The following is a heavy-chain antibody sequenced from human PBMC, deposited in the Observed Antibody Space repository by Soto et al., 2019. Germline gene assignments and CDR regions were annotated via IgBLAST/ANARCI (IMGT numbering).Heavy chain of an antibody. V-gene: IGHV1-8*01. CDR2: MNPNSANT. D-gene: IGHD1-1*01. CDR1: GYAFGDYD. J-gene: IGHJ5*02. CDR3: ARMATYGTLNWFDP. Sequence: QVQLVQSGAEVQRPGASVKVSCRASGYAFGDYDISWVRQAPGQGLEWMGWMNPNSANTGYAQKFQGGVSMTRDMSISTAYMELSRLIPEATAIYYCARMATYGTLNWFDPWGQGALVTVSS.